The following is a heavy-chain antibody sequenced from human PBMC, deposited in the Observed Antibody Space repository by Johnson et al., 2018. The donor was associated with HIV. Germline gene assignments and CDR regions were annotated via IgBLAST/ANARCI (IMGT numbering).Heavy chain of an antibody. CDR1: GFTFSDYY. J-gene: IGHJ3*01. CDR3: AKSSPPGLAPLGG. CDR2: ISSDGSID. D-gene: IGHD6-19*01. V-gene: IGHV3-30*18. Sequence: QVQLVESGGGVVQPGRSLRLSCAASGFTFSDYYMNWIRQAPGKGLEWVAVISSDGSIDYYVDSVKGRFTISRDNSKKTLYLQMNSLRAEDTAVYYCAKSSPPGLAPLGGWGQGTMVTVSS.